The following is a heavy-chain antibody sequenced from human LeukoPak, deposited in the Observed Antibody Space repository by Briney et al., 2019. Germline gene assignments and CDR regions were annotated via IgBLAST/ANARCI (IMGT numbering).Heavy chain of an antibody. Sequence: GGFLRLSCAASGFTFSNYWMHWVRQAPGKGLVWVSRINADGSTTSYADSVRGRFTISRDNAKNTLYLQMNSLRAEDTAVYYCATLISGWSLYWGQGTLVTVSS. CDR3: ATLISGWSLY. CDR1: GFTFSNYW. CDR2: INADGSTT. V-gene: IGHV3-74*01. J-gene: IGHJ4*02. D-gene: IGHD6-19*01.